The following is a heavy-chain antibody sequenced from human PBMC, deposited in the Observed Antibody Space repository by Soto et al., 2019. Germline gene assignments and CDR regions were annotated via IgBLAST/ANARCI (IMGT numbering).Heavy chain of an antibody. D-gene: IGHD1-26*01. V-gene: IGHV3-21*01. J-gene: IGHJ4*02. CDR1: GFTFSNYA. Sequence: GGSLRLSCAASGFTFSNYAMSWVRQAPGKGLEWVSSISSSSSYIYYADSVKGRFTISRDNAKNSLYLQMNSLRAEDTAVYYCARKNSALAIDYWGQGTLVTVSS. CDR2: ISSSSSYI. CDR3: ARKNSALAIDY.